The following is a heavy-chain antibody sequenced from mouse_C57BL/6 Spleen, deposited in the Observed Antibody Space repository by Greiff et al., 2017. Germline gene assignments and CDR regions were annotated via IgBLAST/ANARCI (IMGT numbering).Heavy chain of an antibody. Sequence: VMLVESGGGLVKPGGSLKLSCAASGFTFSDYGMHWVRQAPEKGLEWVAYISSGSGTIYYADTVKGQFTISRDNAKNTLFLQMTSLRSEDTAMYYCARALYYGSSWFAYWGQGTLVTVSA. V-gene: IGHV5-17*01. D-gene: IGHD1-1*01. CDR3: ARALYYGSSWFAY. CDR1: GFTFSDYG. J-gene: IGHJ3*01. CDR2: ISSGSGTI.